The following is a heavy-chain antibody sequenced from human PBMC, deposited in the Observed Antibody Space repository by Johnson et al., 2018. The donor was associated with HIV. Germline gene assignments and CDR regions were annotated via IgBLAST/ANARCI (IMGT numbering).Heavy chain of an antibody. CDR2: IKQDGSEK. D-gene: IGHD4-17*01. J-gene: IGHJ3*02. CDR1: GFTFSSYW. V-gene: IGHV3-7*05. Sequence: VQLVESGGGLVQPGGSLRLSCAASGFTFSSYWMSWVRQAPGKGLEWVANIKQDGSEKYYVDSVKGRFTISRDNAKNSLYLQMNSLRAEDTAVYYCAGSGHYELNAFDIWDQGTMVTVSS. CDR3: AGSGHYELNAFDI.